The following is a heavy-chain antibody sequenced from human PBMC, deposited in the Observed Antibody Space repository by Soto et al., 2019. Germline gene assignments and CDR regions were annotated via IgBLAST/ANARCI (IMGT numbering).Heavy chain of an antibody. CDR3: ARGYGDYEGY. J-gene: IGHJ4*02. V-gene: IGHV4-59*01. CDR1: GGSISSYY. CDR2: IYYSGST. Sequence: PSETLSLTCTVSGGSISSYYWSWIRQPPGKGLEWIGYIYYSGSTNYNPSLKSRVTISVDTSKNQFSLKLSSVTAADTAVYYCARGYGDYEGYWGQGTLVTVSS. D-gene: IGHD4-17*01.